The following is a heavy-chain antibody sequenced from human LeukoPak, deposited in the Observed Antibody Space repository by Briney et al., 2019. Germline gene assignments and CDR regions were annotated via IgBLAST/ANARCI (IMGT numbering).Heavy chain of an antibody. D-gene: IGHD6-19*01. CDR2: IKSKIDGGTT. J-gene: IGHJ3*02. CDR1: GFSFSTYA. CDR3: TTGGNVLVAGTRAFDI. V-gene: IGHV3-15*07. Sequence: GGSLRLSCAASGFSFSTYAMNWVRQAPGKGLEWVGRIKSKIDGGTTDYAAPVKGRFTISRDDSKNTLYLQMNSLKTGDTAVYYCTTGGNVLVAGTRAFDIWGQGTVVTVSS.